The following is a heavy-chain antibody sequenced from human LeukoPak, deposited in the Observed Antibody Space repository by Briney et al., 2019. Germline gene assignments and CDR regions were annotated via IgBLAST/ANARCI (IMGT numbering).Heavy chain of an antibody. J-gene: IGHJ4*02. CDR2: IDSSGSTI. Sequence: GGSLRLSCSGSGFTFSSYEMNWVRQAPGKGLEWISFIDSSGSTIYYTDSVKGRFTISRDNAKKSLYLQMNSLRVEDTAVYYCARDGILEWLLGWGQGTLVTVSS. D-gene: IGHD3-3*01. V-gene: IGHV3-48*03. CDR1: GFTFSSYE. CDR3: ARDGILEWLLG.